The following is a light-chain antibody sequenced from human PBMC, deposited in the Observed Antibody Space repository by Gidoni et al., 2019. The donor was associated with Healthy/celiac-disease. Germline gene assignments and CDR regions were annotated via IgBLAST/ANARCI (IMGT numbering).Light chain of an antibody. J-gene: IGLJ2*01. Sequence: QSALTQPASVPGSPGQSITISCTGTSSDVGGYNYVSWYQQHPGKAPKLMIYEVSNRPSGVSNRFSGSKSGNTASLTISGLQAEDEADYYCSSYTSISPVVFGGGTKLTVL. CDR2: EVS. CDR1: SSDVGGYNY. V-gene: IGLV2-14*01. CDR3: SSYTSISPVV.